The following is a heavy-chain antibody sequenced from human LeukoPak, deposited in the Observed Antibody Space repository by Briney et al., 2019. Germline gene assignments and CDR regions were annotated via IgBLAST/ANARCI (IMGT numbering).Heavy chain of an antibody. Sequence: SETLSLTCTVSGGSISSHFCTWIRQPPGKGLEWIGYMSYSGSTNYNPSLKSRVTISVDTSKNQFSLKLSSVTAADTAVYHCARVWRGIGLRISSGYLGPQLKSGPDFWGQGTLVTVSS. CDR1: GGSISSHF. CDR3: ARVWRGIGLRISSGYLGPQLKSGPDF. V-gene: IGHV4-59*11. D-gene: IGHD3-22*01. J-gene: IGHJ4*02. CDR2: MSYSGST.